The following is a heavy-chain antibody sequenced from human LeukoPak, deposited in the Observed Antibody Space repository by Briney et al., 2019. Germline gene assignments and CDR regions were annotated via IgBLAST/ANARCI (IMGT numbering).Heavy chain of an antibody. J-gene: IGHJ4*02. CDR1: GGSISSSSYY. CDR3: ARDLRSSSSDSGFDY. V-gene: IGHV4-39*07. CDR2: IYYSGST. D-gene: IGHD6-6*01. Sequence: SETLSLTCTVSGGSISSSSYYWGWIRQPPGKGLEWIGSIYYSGSTYYNPSLKSRVTISVDTSKNQFSLKLSSVTAADTAVYYCARDLRSSSSDSGFDYWGQGTLVTVSS.